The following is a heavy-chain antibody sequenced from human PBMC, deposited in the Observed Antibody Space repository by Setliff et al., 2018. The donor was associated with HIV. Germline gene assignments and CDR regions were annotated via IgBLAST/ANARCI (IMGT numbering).Heavy chain of an antibody. CDR1: GGSITSHY. V-gene: IGHV4-59*11. D-gene: IGHD3-22*01. CDR2: IYYSGIT. Sequence: PSETLSLTCSVSGGSITSHYWNWIRQPPGKGLEWIGYIYYSGITNSTPSLTSRVTISVDTSNNHFSLKMRSVTAADTAVYYCARNPPSFDSSGYYSWFYSDYWGQGTLVTVSS. J-gene: IGHJ4*02. CDR3: ARNPPSFDSSGYYSWFYSDY.